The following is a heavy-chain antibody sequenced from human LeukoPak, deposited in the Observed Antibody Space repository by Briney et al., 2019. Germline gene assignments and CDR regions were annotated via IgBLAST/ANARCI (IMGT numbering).Heavy chain of an antibody. CDR2: ISSSGSTI. V-gene: IGHV3-48*03. J-gene: IGHJ6*01. D-gene: IGHD3-22*01. CDR3: ARASYYYDAGDYYYYGMDL. Sequence: PGGSLRLSCAASGFTFSSFAMNWVRQAPGKGLECVSYISSSGSTIHYADSVKGRFTISRDNAKNSLYLQMNSLRAEDTAVYYCARASYYYDAGDYYYYGMDLWGQGTTVTVSS. CDR1: GFTFSSFA.